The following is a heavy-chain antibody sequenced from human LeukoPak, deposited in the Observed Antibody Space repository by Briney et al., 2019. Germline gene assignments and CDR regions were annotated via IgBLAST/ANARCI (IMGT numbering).Heavy chain of an antibody. Sequence: GGSLRLSCTASGFTFGDYAMSWFRQAPGKGLEWVGFIRSKAYGGTTEYAASVKGRFTISRDDSKSIAYLQMNRLKTEDTAEYYCTRDSALLWFGETPIEDVWGKGTTVTVSS. V-gene: IGHV3-49*03. CDR3: TRDSALLWFGETPIEDV. D-gene: IGHD3-10*01. J-gene: IGHJ6*04. CDR2: IRSKAYGGTT. CDR1: GFTFGDYA.